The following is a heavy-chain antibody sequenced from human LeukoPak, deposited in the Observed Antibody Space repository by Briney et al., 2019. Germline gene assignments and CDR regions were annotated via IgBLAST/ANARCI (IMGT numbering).Heavy chain of an antibody. V-gene: IGHV3-30*18. CDR1: GFTFSSYG. Sequence: GRSLRLSCAASGFTFSSYGMHWVRQAPGKGLEWVAVISYDGSNKYYADSVKGRFTISRDNSKNTLYLQMNSPRAEDTAVYYCAKDLLNGREASPGWFDPWGQGTLVTVSS. CDR3: AKDLLNGREASPGWFDP. CDR2: ISYDGSNK. J-gene: IGHJ5*02. D-gene: IGHD1-26*01.